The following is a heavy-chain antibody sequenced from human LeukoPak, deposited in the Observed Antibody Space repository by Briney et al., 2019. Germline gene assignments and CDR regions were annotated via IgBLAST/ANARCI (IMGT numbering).Heavy chain of an antibody. CDR2: IIPIFGTA. CDR1: GGTFSSYA. J-gene: IGHJ3*02. Sequence: SVKVSCKASGGTFSSYAISWVRQAPGQGLEWMGGIIPIFGTANYAQKFQGRVTITADESTSTAYMELGSLRSEDTAVYYCADGYSSGYDAFDIWGQGTMVTVSS. V-gene: IGHV1-69*13. CDR3: ADGYSSGYDAFDI. D-gene: IGHD6-25*01.